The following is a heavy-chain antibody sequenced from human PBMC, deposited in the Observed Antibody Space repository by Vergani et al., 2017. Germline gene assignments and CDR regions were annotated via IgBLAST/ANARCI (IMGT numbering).Heavy chain of an antibody. CDR2: ISYDGSNK. Sequence: QVQLVESGGGVVQPGRSLRLSCAASGFTFSSYGMHWVRQAPGKGLEWVAVISYDGSNKYYADSVKGRFTISRDNSKNTLYLQMNSLRAEDTAVYYCTRGRNYGDSPLDYWGQGTLVTVSS. D-gene: IGHD4-17*01. CDR3: TRGRNYGDSPLDY. J-gene: IGHJ4*02. CDR1: GFTFSSYG. V-gene: IGHV3-30*03.